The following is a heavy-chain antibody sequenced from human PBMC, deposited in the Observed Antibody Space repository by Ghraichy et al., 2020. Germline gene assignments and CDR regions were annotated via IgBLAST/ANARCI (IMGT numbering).Heavy chain of an antibody. CDR1: GGSFSGYY. V-gene: IGHV4-34*01. J-gene: IGHJ6*02. Sequence: SETLSLTCAVYGGSFSGYYWSWIRQPPGKGLEWIGEINHSGSTNYNPSLKSRVTISVDTSKNQFSLKLSSVTAADTAVYYCSGVIVVVPAADYGMDVWGQGTTVTVSS. D-gene: IGHD2-2*01. CDR2: INHSGST. CDR3: SGVIVVVPAADYGMDV.